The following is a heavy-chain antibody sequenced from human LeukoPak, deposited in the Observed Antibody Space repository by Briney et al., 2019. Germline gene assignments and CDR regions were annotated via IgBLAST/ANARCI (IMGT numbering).Heavy chain of an antibody. D-gene: IGHD2-15*01. CDR1: GFTFSNYW. CDR2: INQDGSGE. V-gene: IGHV3-7*01. J-gene: IGHJ4*02. CDR3: ARTSRSSSIDD. Sequence: GGSLRLSCAASGFTFSNYWMSWVRQAPRKGQEWVANINQDGSGESYVDSVKGRFTISRDNAKSSLFLEMNSLRVEDTAMYYCARTSRSSSIDDWGQGTLVTVSS.